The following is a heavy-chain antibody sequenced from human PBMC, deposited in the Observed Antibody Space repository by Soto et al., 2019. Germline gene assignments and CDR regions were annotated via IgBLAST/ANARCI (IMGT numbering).Heavy chain of an antibody. Sequence: GESLKISCKGSGYSFPSYWISWVRQMPGKGLEWMGKIDPTDSYTNYNPSFQGHVTISADKSISTAYLQWSSLKASDTAMYYCARHVSSCGEDHWGQGTLVTVSS. CDR1: GYSFPSYW. CDR3: ARHVSSCGEDH. D-gene: IGHD3-10*01. J-gene: IGHJ4*02. V-gene: IGHV5-10-1*01. CDR2: IDPTDSYT.